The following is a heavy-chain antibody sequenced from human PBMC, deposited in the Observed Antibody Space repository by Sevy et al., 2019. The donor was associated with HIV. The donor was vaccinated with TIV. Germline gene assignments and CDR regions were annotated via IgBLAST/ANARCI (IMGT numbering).Heavy chain of an antibody. CDR3: ARPSPRIATAASAFFDN. Sequence: GGSLRLSCVVSGYSFSSYAMSWVRQAPGKGLEWVSTINGRGGSTYYADSVKGRFTISRDNTKNTLFLQMINLRVDDTATYYCARPSPRIATAASAFFDNWGQRTLVTVSS. CDR1: GYSFSSYA. J-gene: IGHJ5*02. V-gene: IGHV3-23*01. D-gene: IGHD6-13*01. CDR2: INGRGGST.